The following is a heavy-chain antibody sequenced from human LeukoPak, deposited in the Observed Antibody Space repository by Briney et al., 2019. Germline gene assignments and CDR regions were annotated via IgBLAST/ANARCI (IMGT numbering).Heavy chain of an antibody. V-gene: IGHV3-30*02. CDR3: AKGGGYETQYYYYYLDV. D-gene: IGHD5-12*01. CDR2: IRYDGSNK. J-gene: IGHJ6*03. CDR1: GFTFISYG. Sequence: GGSLRLSCAASGFTFISYGMYWVRQAPGKGLESVAFIRYDGSNKYYADSVKGRFTVSRDNSKNTLYLQMKSLRAEDTAVYYCAKGGGYETQYYYYYLDVWGKGTTVTISS.